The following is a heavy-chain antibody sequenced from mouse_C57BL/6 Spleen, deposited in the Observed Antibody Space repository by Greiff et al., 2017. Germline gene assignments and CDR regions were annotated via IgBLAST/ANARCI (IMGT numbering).Heavy chain of an antibody. D-gene: IGHD1-1*02. CDR1: GFTFSDAW. J-gene: IGHJ1*03. CDR2: IRNKANNHAT. CDR3: TRRTVVYSYFDV. Sequence: EVKLVESGGGLVQPGGSMKLSCAASGFTFSDAWMDWVRQSPEKGLEWVAEIRNKANNHATYYAESVKGRFTISSDDSKSSVYLQMNSLRAEDTGICYCTRRTVVYSYFDVCGTESTVTVSS. V-gene: IGHV6-6*01.